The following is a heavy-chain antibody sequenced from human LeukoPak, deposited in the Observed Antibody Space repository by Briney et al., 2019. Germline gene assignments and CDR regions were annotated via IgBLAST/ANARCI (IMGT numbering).Heavy chain of an antibody. CDR1: GGSVNSGSYY. CDR2: IYYSGST. V-gene: IGHV4-61*01. D-gene: IGHD1-26*01. CDR3: ARAAYSGSYHSDY. J-gene: IGHJ4*02. Sequence: SETLSLTCTVSGGSVNSGSYYWHWIRQPPGKGLEWIGYIYYSGSTNYNPSLKGRVTTSVDTSKNQFSLKLSSVTAADTAVYYCARAAYSGSYHSDYWGQGTLVTVSS.